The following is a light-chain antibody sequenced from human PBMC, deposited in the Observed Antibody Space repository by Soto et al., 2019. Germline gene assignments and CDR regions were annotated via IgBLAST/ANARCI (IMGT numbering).Light chain of an antibody. CDR2: KAS. CDR3: QRYNSLWT. Sequence: IQMTQSPSTLSASVGDRVTITCRASQSISSWLAWYQQKPGKAPNLLIYKASSLESGFPSRFSRSGSGTELTLTISNLQPDDFATYYCQRYNSLWTFGQGTKVAIK. V-gene: IGKV1-5*03. CDR1: QSISSW. J-gene: IGKJ1*01.